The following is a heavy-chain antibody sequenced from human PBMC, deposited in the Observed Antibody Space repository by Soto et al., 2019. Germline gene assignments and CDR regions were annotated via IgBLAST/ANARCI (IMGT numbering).Heavy chain of an antibody. CDR2: ISYDGSNK. Sequence: GGSLRLSCAASGFTFSSYAMHWVRQAPGKGLEWVAVISYDGSNKYYADSVKGRFTISRDNSKNTLYLQMNSLRAEDTAVYYCARPQKGYCTNGVCYLRRGSGQGYYYGMDVWGQGTTVTVSS. V-gene: IGHV3-30-3*01. D-gene: IGHD2-8*01. CDR1: GFTFSSYA. J-gene: IGHJ6*02. CDR3: ARPQKGYCTNGVCYLRRGSGQGYYYGMDV.